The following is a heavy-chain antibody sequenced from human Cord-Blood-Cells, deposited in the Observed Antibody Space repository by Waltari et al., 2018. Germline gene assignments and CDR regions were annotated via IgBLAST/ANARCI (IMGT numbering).Heavy chain of an antibody. Sequence: QVQLQESGPGLVKPSQTLSLTCTVSGGSISSGDYYCSWIRQPPGKGLEWIGYTYYSGSTYYNPSLKSRVTISVDTSKNQFSLKLSSVTAADTAVYYCARVGRGIGIFGVEQYFDYWGQGTLVTVSS. CDR3: ARVGRGIGIFGVEQYFDY. CDR1: GGSISSGDYY. D-gene: IGHD3-3*01. CDR2: TYYSGST. V-gene: IGHV4-30-4*01. J-gene: IGHJ4*02.